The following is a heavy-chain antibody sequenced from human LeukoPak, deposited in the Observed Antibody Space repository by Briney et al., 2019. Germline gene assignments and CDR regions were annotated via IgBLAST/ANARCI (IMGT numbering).Heavy chain of an antibody. CDR3: ARSRSRGYSGDFDY. V-gene: IGHV4-59*01. CDR1: GGSISGYY. Sequence: PSETLSLTCIVSGGSISGYYWSWIRQPPGKGLEWIGYISYSGSSNYNPSLKSRITISVDTSRNQFSLRLSSVTAADSAVYFCARSRSRGYSGDFDYWGQGTLVTVSS. D-gene: IGHD5-12*01. J-gene: IGHJ4*02. CDR2: ISYSGSS.